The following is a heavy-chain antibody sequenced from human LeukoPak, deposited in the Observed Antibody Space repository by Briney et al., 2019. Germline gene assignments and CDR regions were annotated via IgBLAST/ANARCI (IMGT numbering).Heavy chain of an antibody. CDR2: ISYDGSNK. Sequence: GGSLRLSCAASGFTFSSYAMHWVRQAPGKGLEWVAVISYDGSNKYYADSVKGRFTISRDNSKNTLYLQMNSLRAEDTAVYYCAKERWMSGYYSPEIDYWGQGTLVTVSS. V-gene: IGHV3-30-3*01. CDR3: AKERWMSGYYSPEIDY. CDR1: GFTFSSYA. D-gene: IGHD3-3*01. J-gene: IGHJ4*02.